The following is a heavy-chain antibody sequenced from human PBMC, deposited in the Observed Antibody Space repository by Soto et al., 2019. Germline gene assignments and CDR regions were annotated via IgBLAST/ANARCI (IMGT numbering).Heavy chain of an antibody. D-gene: IGHD6-13*01. CDR2: IHYSGTT. J-gene: IGHJ4*02. CDR1: GGSMRNYF. Sequence: SETLSLTCTVSGGSMRNYFWTWIRQPPGKGLEWIGYIHYSGTTSFFPSYNPSLRSRVTISEDTSKNQFSLKLLAVTTADTAVYFCAAGEASSRNLAPYYLDFWGQGTLVTVSS. V-gene: IGHV4-59*01. CDR3: AAGEASSRNLAPYYLDF.